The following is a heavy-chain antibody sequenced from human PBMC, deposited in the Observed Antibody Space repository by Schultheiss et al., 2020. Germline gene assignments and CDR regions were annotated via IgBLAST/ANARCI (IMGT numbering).Heavy chain of an antibody. Sequence: GGSLRLSCAASAFTFSGSWMSWVRQAPGKGLEWVAVISYDGSNKYYADSVKGRFTISRDNSKNTLYLQMNSLRAEDTAVYYCARDGYSSSWYEYYGMDVWGQGTTVTVSS. CDR1: AFTFSGSW. J-gene: IGHJ6*02. D-gene: IGHD6-13*01. CDR3: ARDGYSSSWYEYYGMDV. V-gene: IGHV3-30*03. CDR2: ISYDGSNK.